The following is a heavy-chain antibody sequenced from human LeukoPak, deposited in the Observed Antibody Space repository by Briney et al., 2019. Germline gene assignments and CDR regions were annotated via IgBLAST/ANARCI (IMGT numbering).Heavy chain of an antibody. D-gene: IGHD1-7*01. CDR2: ISRNGGST. J-gene: IGHJ3*02. V-gene: IGHV3-64*01. CDR3: AKVNYADAFDI. CDR1: GFTFSNYA. Sequence: GGSLRLSCAASGFTFSNYAIHWVRQAPGKGLEYVSAISRNGGSTYYANSVKGRFTISRDNSKNTLFLQMGSLRAEDMAVYYCAKVNYADAFDIWGQGTMVTVSS.